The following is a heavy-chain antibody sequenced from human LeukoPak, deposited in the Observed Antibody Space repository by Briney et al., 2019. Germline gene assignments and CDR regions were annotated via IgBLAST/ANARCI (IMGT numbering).Heavy chain of an antibody. CDR2: MYYSGST. J-gene: IGHJ5*02. Sequence: SETLSLTCTVSGGSLNDYYWSWIRQPRGKGLEWIGYMYYSGSTNYNPSLKSRVSISIDTSKNQFSLKLSSVTAADTAVYYCARDRYCIGGTCYSGRFDPWGRGSLVTVSS. CDR3: ARDRYCIGGTCYSGRFDP. CDR1: GGSLNDYY. V-gene: IGHV4-59*01. D-gene: IGHD2-15*01.